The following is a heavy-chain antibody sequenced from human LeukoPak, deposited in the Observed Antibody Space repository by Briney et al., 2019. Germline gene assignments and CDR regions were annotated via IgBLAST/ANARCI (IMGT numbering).Heavy chain of an antibody. CDR3: ARRAGAYSHPYDY. CDR2: ISGSGGST. J-gene: IGHJ4*02. CDR1: GFTFSSYD. Sequence: EGSLRLSCAASGFTFSSYDMHWVRQAPGKGLEWVSAISGSGGSTYYADSVKGRFTISRDNSRNTLYLQMNSLRAEDTAVYYCARRAGAYSHPYDYWGQGTLVTVSS. V-gene: IGHV3-23*01. D-gene: IGHD4/OR15-4a*01.